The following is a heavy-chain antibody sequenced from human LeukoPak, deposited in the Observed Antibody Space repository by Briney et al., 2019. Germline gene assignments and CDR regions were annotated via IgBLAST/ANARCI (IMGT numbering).Heavy chain of an antibody. CDR2: ISGDAHST. V-gene: IGHV3-23*01. J-gene: IGHJ4*02. CDR3: VKDAPLPFDF. CDR1: GFTFRDFA. Sequence: TGGSLRLSCAASGFTFRDFAMSWVRQAPGKGPEWVSAISGDAHSTYYADSLKGRFTISRDNSKNTLYLQMNSLRAADTATYFCVKDAPLPFDFWGQGALVIVSS.